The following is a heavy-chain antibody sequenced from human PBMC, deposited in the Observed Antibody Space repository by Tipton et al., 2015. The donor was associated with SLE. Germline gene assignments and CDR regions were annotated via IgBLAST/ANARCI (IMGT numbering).Heavy chain of an antibody. CDR1: GFTFSTYA. J-gene: IGHJ4*02. Sequence: PLRLSCAASGFTFSTYAMNWVRQAPGKGLEWVSFISGSSAETHYADSVRGRFTISRDNSKNTLYLNMKNLRAEDTAVYFCARDVRTIAAPGSFDHWGQGTLVIVSS. V-gene: IGHV3-23*01. CDR3: ARDVRTIAAPGSFDH. CDR2: ISGSSAET. D-gene: IGHD1/OR15-1a*01.